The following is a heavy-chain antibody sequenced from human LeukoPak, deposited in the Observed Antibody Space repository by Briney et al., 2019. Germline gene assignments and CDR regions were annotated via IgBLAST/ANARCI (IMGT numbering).Heavy chain of an antibody. CDR2: ISSFSNYI. Sequence: GGSLRLSCVASGFSFSSSTMTWVRQAPGKGLEWVSSISSFSNYIYYADSLKGRFTISRDNAKNSLSLQMNSLRTEDTAVYYCARVTNASTWGPDYWGQGTLVTVSS. J-gene: IGHJ4*02. D-gene: IGHD6-13*01. CDR3: ARVTNASTWGPDY. CDR1: GFSFSSST. V-gene: IGHV3-21*01.